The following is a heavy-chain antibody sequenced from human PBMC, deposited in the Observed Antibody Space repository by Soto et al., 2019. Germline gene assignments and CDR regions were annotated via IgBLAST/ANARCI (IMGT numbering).Heavy chain of an antibody. CDR2: IIPIFGTA. CDR1: GGTFSSYA. V-gene: IGHV1-69*13. D-gene: IGHD3-22*01. J-gene: IGHJ6*02. CDR3: ARAGHYDSSGLIMDV. Sequence: ASVKVSCKASGGTFSSYAISWVRQAPGQGLEWMGGIIPIFGTANYAQKFQGRVTITADESTSTAYMELSSLRSEDTTVYYCARAGHYDSSGLIMDVWGQGTTVTVSS.